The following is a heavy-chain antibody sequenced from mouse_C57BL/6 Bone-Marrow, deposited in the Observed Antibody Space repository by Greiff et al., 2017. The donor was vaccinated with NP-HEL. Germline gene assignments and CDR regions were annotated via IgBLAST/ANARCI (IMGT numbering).Heavy chain of an antibody. Sequence: EVKLMESEGGLVQPGSSMKLSCTTSGFTFSDYYMAWVRQVPEKGLDWVANINYDGSSTYYLDSLKSRFIISRDNAKNILYLQMSSLKSEDTATYYCAREGGLRRRTYAMDYWGQGTSVTGSS. CDR3: AREGGLRRRTYAMDY. CDR2: INYDGSST. CDR1: GFTFSDYY. D-gene: IGHD2-4*01. J-gene: IGHJ4*01. V-gene: IGHV5-16*01.